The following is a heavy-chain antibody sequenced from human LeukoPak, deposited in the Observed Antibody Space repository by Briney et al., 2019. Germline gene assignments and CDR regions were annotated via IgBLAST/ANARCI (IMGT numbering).Heavy chain of an antibody. D-gene: IGHD2-2*01. Sequence: ASVKVSCKASGYTFTGYYMHWVRQSPGQGLEWMGWINPNSGGTNYAQKFQGRVTMTRDTSISTAYMELSRLRSDDTAVYYCATGSSRPCSTSCHAFDYWGQGTLVTVSS. CDR2: INPNSGGT. CDR1: GYTFTGYY. CDR3: ATGSSRPCSTSCHAFDY. J-gene: IGHJ4*02. V-gene: IGHV1-2*02.